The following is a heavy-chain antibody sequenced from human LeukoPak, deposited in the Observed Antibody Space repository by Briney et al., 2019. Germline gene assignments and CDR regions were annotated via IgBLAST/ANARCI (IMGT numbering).Heavy chain of an antibody. D-gene: IGHD2-8*02. V-gene: IGHV5-10-1*01. CDR1: GYSFSSYW. CDR3: ARDGGGVSSWVSR. J-gene: IGHJ4*02. Sequence: GESLKISCKGSGYSFSSYWISWVRQMPGKGLEWMGRIDPGDSFTKYRPSLEGRVTISVDKSLSTVYLQWSSLKASDTAIYYCARDGGGVSSWVSRWGQGTQVTVSS. CDR2: IDPGDSFT.